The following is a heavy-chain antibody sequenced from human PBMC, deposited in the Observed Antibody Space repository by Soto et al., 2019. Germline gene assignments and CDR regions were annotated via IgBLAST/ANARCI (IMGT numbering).Heavy chain of an antibody. CDR1: GGSISSYY. V-gene: IGHV4-59*08. CDR2: IYYSGST. J-gene: IGHJ4*02. CDR3: ARLSRFLDPRMYYFDY. Sequence: SETLSLTCTVSGGSISSYYWSWIRQPPGKGLEWIGYIYYSGSTNYNPSLKSGVTITVDTYKNQFSLKLSSVTAADTAVYYCARLSRFLDPRMYYFDYWGQGTLVTVSS. D-gene: IGHD3-3*01.